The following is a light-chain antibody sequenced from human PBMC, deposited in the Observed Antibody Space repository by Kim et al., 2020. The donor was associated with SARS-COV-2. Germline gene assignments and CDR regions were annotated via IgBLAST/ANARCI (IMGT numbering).Light chain of an antibody. Sequence: PGGTVTLTCASTTGAVTSGYYPNWFQQKPGQAPRALMYSTNNKYSWTPARFSGSLLGGKAALTLSGVQPEDEAEYYCLLYYGGGLVFGGGTKLTVL. V-gene: IGLV7-43*01. CDR1: TGAVTSGYY. CDR2: STN. CDR3: LLYYGGGLV. J-gene: IGLJ2*01.